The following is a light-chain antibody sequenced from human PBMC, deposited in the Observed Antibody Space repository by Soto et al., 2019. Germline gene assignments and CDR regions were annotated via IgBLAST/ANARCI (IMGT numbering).Light chain of an antibody. Sequence: EIVLTQSPGTLSLSPGERATLSCRASQSVSSTYLAWYQQKPGQAPRLLIYGTSSRATGIPDRFSGSGSGTDFTLTIGRLEPEDFAVYYCQQRSNWPPSTFGQGTRLEI. CDR1: QSVSSTY. J-gene: IGKJ5*01. CDR3: QQRSNWPPST. V-gene: IGKV3D-20*02. CDR2: GTS.